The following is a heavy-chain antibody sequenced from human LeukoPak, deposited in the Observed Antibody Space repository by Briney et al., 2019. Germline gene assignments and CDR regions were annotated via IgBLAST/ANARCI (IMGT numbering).Heavy chain of an antibody. CDR2: ITTISHYI. J-gene: IGHJ5*02. CDR3: ARSGGPGTYHQLRYNWFDP. V-gene: IGHV3-21*01. CDR1: GFTSRDYH. Sequence: GGSLKLSCAASGFTSRDYHMNWVRQAPGKGLEWLSSITTISHYIYYAGAVRGRFTISRDNAKNSLYLQMNSLRGEDTAVYYCARSGGPGTYHQLRYNWFDPWGQGTLVTVSS. D-gene: IGHD3-10*01.